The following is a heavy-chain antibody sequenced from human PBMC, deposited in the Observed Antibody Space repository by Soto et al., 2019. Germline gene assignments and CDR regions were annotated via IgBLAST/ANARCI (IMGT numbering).Heavy chain of an antibody. D-gene: IGHD1-26*01. CDR2: VNWNGGST. CDR3: VRGASLNFDY. CDR1: GFTFDDYG. V-gene: IGHV3-20*01. J-gene: IGHJ4*02. Sequence: EVQLVESGGGVLRPGGSLRLSCAASGFTFDDYGMSWARQAPGKGLEWVSGVNWNGGSTGYADSVKGRFTISRDNAKNSLYLQMNSQRAEDTAFYHCVRGASLNFDYWGQGSLVTVSS.